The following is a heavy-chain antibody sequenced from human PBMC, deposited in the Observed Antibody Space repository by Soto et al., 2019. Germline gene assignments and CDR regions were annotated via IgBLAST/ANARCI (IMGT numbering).Heavy chain of an antibody. J-gene: IGHJ5*02. CDR1: GFTFKNYA. D-gene: IGHD4-17*01. V-gene: IGHV3-23*01. Sequence: VQLLESGGGLVQPGGSLRLSCAASGFTFKNYAMSWVRQAPGKGLEWVSSIHGGGTGAYYADSVKGRFTVSRDDSNETLYLQMSSLMVDDTAVYYCAKDAVTNNGEWDWFDPWGLGTLVTVSS. CDR2: IHGGGTGA. CDR3: AKDAVTNNGEWDWFDP.